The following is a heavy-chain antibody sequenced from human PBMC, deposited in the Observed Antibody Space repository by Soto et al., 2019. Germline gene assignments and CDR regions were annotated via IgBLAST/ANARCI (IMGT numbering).Heavy chain of an antibody. CDR3: ARGFSGGSCYSCYYYGMDV. CDR1: GGSISSYY. D-gene: IGHD2-15*01. CDR2: IYTSGST. J-gene: IGHJ6*02. V-gene: IGHV4-4*07. Sequence: SETLSLTCTVSGGSISSYYWSWIRQPAGKGLEWIGRIYTSGSTNYNPSLKSRVTMSVDTSKNQFSLKLGSVTAADTAVYYCARGFSGGSCYSCYYYGMDVWGQGTTVTVSS.